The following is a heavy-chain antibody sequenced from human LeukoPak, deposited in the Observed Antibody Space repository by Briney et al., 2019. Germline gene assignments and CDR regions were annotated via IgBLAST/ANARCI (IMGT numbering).Heavy chain of an antibody. J-gene: IGHJ4*02. CDR1: GYSLTSYW. Sequence: GESLKISCKGSGYSLTSYWIGWVRQMPGKGREGMGIIYPADCDVRYSPSFQGRVTISADKSISTAYLQWTSLKASDTAMYFCARQTGRYFDYWGQGTLVTVSS. V-gene: IGHV5-51*01. CDR2: IYPADCDV. CDR3: ARQTGRYFDY.